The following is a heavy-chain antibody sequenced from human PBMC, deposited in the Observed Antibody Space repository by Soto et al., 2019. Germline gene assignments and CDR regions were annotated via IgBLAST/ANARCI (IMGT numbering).Heavy chain of an antibody. CDR3: ARDAPGAAPY. CDR1: GGPIINGDSY. CDR2: INYRGTT. Sequence: QVQLQESGPGLVKPSQTLSLTCTVSGGPIINGDSYLNWIRQHPEKGLEWMGYINYRGTTNYNRALKSRILISIDTSKNQCSLRLTSVTAAGTAVYYCARDAPGAAPYWGQGTLVTVSS. J-gene: IGHJ4*02. D-gene: IGHD6-13*01. V-gene: IGHV4-31*03.